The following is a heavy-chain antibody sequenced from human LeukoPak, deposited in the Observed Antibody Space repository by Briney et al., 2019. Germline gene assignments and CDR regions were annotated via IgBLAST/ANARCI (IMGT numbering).Heavy chain of an antibody. Sequence: ASVKVSCKASGYTFTSYGISWVRQAPGQVLEWMGWFSAYNGNANYAQKLQGRVTMTTDTSTSRAYMELRSLRSDDTAVYYCARDYDFWSGYYQNLPGELYYYYYGMDVWGQGTTVTVSS. CDR2: FSAYNGNA. CDR1: GYTFTSYG. V-gene: IGHV1-18*01. D-gene: IGHD3-3*01. CDR3: ARDYDFWSGYYQNLPGELYYYYYGMDV. J-gene: IGHJ6*02.